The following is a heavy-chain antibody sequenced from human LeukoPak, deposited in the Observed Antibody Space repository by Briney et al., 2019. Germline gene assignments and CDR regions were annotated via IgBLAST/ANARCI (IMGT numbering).Heavy chain of an antibody. CDR1: GGSISSSSYY. J-gene: IGHJ6*03. Sequence: SETLSLTCTVSGGSISSSSYYWGWIRQPPGKGLEWIGSIYYSGSTYYNPSLKSRVTISVDTSKNQFSLKLSSVTAADTAVYYCARGIVYYYDSSGYYYYYYYYMDVWGKGTTVTVSS. V-gene: IGHV4-39*01. CDR3: ARGIVYYYDSSGYYYYYYYYMDV. D-gene: IGHD3-22*01. CDR2: IYYSGST.